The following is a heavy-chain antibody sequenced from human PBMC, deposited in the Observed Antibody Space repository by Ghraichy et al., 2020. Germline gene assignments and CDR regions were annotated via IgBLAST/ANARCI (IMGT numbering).Heavy chain of an antibody. CDR1: GGSISSSSYY. J-gene: IGHJ4*02. V-gene: IGHV4-39*07. CDR2: IYYSGST. Sequence: SETLSLTCTVSGGSISSSSYYWGWIRQPPGKGLEWIGSIYYSGSTYYNPSLKSRVTISVDTSKNQFSLKLSSVTAADTAVYYCARREEAAAFDYWGQGTLVTVSS. D-gene: IGHD1-26*01. CDR3: ARREEAAAFDY.